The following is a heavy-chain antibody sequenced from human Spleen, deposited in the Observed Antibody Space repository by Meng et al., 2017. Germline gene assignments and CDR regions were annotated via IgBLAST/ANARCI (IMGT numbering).Heavy chain of an antibody. CDR3: ARGPTTMAHDFDY. D-gene: IGHD4-11*01. J-gene: IGHJ4*02. Sequence: WGSGLLKLWGPLSLTCFFFGGSFSVYYWSWILQPPGKGLEWIGEINHSGSTNYNPSLESRATISVDTSQNNLSLKLSSVTAADSAVYYCARGPTTMAHDFDYWGQGTLVTVSS. V-gene: IGHV4-34*01. CDR1: GGSFSVYY. CDR2: INHSGST.